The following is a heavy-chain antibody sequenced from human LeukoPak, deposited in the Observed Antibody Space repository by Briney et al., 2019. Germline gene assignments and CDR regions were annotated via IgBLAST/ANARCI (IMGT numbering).Heavy chain of an antibody. CDR2: IYYTGTT. J-gene: IGHJ4*02. CDR1: GDSISSYY. Sequence: SETLSLTCTVSGDSISSYYWSWIRQPPGKGLEWIGYIYYTGTTSYNPSLKSRVTISVDTSNNQLSLKLTSVTATDTAVYYCARGGHYYYDSSGSLDYWGQGTLVTVSS. CDR3: ARGGHYYYDSSGSLDY. V-gene: IGHV4-59*01. D-gene: IGHD3-22*01.